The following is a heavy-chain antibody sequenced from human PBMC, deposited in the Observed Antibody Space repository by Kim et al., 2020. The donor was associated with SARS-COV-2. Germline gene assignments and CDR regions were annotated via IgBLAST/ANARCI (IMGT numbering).Heavy chain of an antibody. CDR3: ARNRGFDYYGSGNH. D-gene: IGHD3-10*01. CDR1: GFTFSSYA. CDR2: ISGSGGST. J-gene: IGHJ5*02. Sequence: GGSLRLSCAASGFTFSSYAMSWVRQAPGKGLEWVSAISGSGGSTYYADSVKGRFTISRDNSKNTLYLQMNSLRAEDTAVYYCARNRGFDYYGSGNHWGQGTLVTVSS. V-gene: IGHV3-23*01.